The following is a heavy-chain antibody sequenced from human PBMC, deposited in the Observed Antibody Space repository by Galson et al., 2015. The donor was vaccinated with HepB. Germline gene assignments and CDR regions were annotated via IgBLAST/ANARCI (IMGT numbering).Heavy chain of an antibody. D-gene: IGHD2-15*01. CDR2: INPSGGST. V-gene: IGHV1-46*01. CDR1: GYTFTSYY. J-gene: IGHJ5*02. Sequence: VKVSCKASGYTFTSYYMHWVRQAPGQGLEWMGIINPSGGSTSYAQKFQGRVTMTRDTSTSTVYMELSSLRSEDTAVYYCARELINYCSGGSCYSLRLDLWGQGTLVTVSS. CDR3: ARELINYCSGGSCYSLRLDL.